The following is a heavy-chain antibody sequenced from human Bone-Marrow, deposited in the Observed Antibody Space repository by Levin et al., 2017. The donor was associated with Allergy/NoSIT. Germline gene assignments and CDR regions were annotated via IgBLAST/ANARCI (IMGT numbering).Heavy chain of an antibody. CDR2: IFPEDSDV. CDR3: AGRDVVAPSARRDGFDI. D-gene: IGHD1-26*01. V-gene: IGHV5-51*01. J-gene: IGHJ3*02. Sequence: KGGESLKISCQVSGYTFTDYWFGWVRQIPGKGLEWVGMIFPEDSDVRYSPSFEGQVTISADKSISTAYLQWSSLKASDTAIYFCAGRDVVAPSARRDGFDIWGQGTQVTVS. CDR1: GYTFTDYW.